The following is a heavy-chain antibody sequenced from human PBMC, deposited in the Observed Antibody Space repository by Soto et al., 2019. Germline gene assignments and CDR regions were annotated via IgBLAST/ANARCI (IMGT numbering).Heavy chain of an antibody. CDR2: IYYSGST. CDR1: GGSVSSGSYN. CDR3: ARLLPSGYGGSGADY. Sequence: QVQLQESGPGLVKPSETLSLTCPVSGGSVSSGSYNWSWIRQPPGQGLEWIGYIYYSGSTNYNHSLKRRVTISVDTHKNQFSLKLSSGTAADTAVYYCARLLPSGYGGSGADYWGQGTLVTVSS. V-gene: IGHV4-61*01. D-gene: IGHD5-12*01. J-gene: IGHJ4*02.